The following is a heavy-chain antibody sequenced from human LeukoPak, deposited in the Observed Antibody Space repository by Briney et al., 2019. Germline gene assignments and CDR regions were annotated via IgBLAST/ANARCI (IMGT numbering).Heavy chain of an antibody. CDR3: SSSGYGFDY. Sequence: GGSLRLSCAASGFTFSTYTMNWVRQAPGKGLEWVSYISSSSSTIYYADSVRGRFTISRDNAKNSLYLQMNSLRAEDTAVYYCSSSGYGFDYWGQGTLVTVSS. CDR2: ISSSSSTI. CDR1: GFTFSTYT. J-gene: IGHJ4*02. V-gene: IGHV3-48*04. D-gene: IGHD3-22*01.